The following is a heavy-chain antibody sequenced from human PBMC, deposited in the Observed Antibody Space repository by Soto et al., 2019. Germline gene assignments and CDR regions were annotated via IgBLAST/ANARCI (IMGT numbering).Heavy chain of an antibody. CDR3: ARGGYCSGASCAYMGHYYYYGMDV. D-gene: IGHD2-15*01. V-gene: IGHV4-39*01. CDR2: IYYSGST. Sequence: QLQLQESGPGLVKPSETLSLTCTVSGGSISSSNYYWGWIRQPPGKGLEWIGSIYYSGSTYYNPSLKVHATTSVDTSRNQFSLKLSSVTAADPAMYYCARGGYCSGASCAYMGHYYYYGMDVWGQGTTVTVSS. CDR1: GGSISSSNYY. J-gene: IGHJ6*02.